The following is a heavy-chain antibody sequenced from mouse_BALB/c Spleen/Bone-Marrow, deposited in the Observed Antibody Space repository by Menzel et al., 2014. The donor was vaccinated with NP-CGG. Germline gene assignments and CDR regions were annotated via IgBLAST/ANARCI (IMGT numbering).Heavy chain of an antibody. CDR2: IYPGDGDT. J-gene: IGHJ3*01. Sequence: VQLQQSGAELVRPGSSVKISCKASGYAFGSYWMNWVKQRPGQGLEWIGQIYPGDGDTNYNGKFKGKATLTADKSSSTAYMQLSSLTSEDSAVYFCARRGYYRYDSFAYWGQGTLVTVSA. V-gene: IGHV1-80*01. D-gene: IGHD2-14*01. CDR3: ARRGYYRYDSFAY. CDR1: GYAFGSYW.